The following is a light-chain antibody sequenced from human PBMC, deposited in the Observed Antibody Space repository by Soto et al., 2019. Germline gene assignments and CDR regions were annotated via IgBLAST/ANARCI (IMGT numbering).Light chain of an antibody. CDR1: QSISSW. CDR3: QQYNSYSWT. J-gene: IGKJ1*01. Sequence: DIQMTQSPSTLSASVGDRVTITCRASQSISSWLAWYQQKPWTAPKLLIYHASTLESGVPSRFSGSGSGTEFTLTISSLQPDGFATYYCQQYNSYSWTFGQGTKWIS. CDR2: HAS. V-gene: IGKV1-5*01.